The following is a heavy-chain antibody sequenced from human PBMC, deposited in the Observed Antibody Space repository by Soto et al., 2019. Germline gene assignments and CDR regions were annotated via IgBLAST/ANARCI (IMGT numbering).Heavy chain of an antibody. CDR2: ISYDGSNK. Sequence: QMQLVESGGGVVQPGRSLRLSCAASGFTFSTYSMHWVRQAPGKGLEWVAVISYDGSNKYYADSVKGRFTISRDNSKNTLYLQMNSLRAEDTAVYYCAREYGIGGAAFDIWGQGTMVTVPS. CDR3: AREYGIGGAAFDI. D-gene: IGHD2-15*01. V-gene: IGHV3-30-3*01. CDR1: GFTFSTYS. J-gene: IGHJ3*02.